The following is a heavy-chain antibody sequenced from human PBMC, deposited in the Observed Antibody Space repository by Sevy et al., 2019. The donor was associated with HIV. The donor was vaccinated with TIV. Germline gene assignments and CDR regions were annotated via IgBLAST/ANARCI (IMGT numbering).Heavy chain of an antibody. CDR1: GYTLTELS. CDR2: FEPEDGET. CDR3: ATTKDYYDSSGSPFDY. D-gene: IGHD3-22*01. Sequence: ASEKVSCKVSGYTLTELSMHWVRQAPGKGLEWMGSFEPEDGETVYAQKFQGRVTMTEDTSSDTAYMELSSLRSDDTAVYYCATTKDYYDSSGSPFDYWGQGTLVTVSS. V-gene: IGHV1-24*01. J-gene: IGHJ4*02.